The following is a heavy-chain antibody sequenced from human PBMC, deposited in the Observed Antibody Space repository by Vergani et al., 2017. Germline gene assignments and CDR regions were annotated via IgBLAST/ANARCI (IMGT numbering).Heavy chain of an antibody. Sequence: QVQLVESGGGVVQPGRSLRLSCAASGFTFSSYAMHWVRQAPGKGLEWVAVISYDGSNKYYADSVKGRFTISRDNAKNSLYLQMNSLRAEDTAVYYCARDGLYQLLTNGYDAFDIWGQGTMVTVSS. CDR2: ISYDGSNK. J-gene: IGHJ3*02. CDR3: ARDGLYQLLTNGYDAFDI. V-gene: IGHV3-30*04. D-gene: IGHD2-2*01. CDR1: GFTFSSYA.